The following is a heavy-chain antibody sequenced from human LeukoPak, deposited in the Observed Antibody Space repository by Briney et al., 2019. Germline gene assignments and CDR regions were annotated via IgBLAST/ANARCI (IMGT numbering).Heavy chain of an antibody. CDR2: VYYIGSA. V-gene: IGHV4-59*01. CDR3: ARKGGHFDY. D-gene: IGHD2-15*01. CDR1: GDSINYYY. Sequence: PSETLSLTCTVSGDSINYYYWSWIRQSPGKGLEWIGYVYYIGSAKYNPSLKSQVTISVDMSKNQFSLKVSSVTAADTAIYYCARKGGHFDYWGQGTLVTVSS. J-gene: IGHJ4*02.